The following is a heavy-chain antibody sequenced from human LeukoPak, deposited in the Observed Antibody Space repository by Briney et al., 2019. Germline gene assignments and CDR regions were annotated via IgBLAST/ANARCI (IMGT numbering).Heavy chain of an antibody. J-gene: IGHJ5*02. Sequence: GGSLRLSCAASGFTFSSYAMSWVRQAPGKGLEWVSAISGSGGSTYYADSVKGRFTISRDNSKNTLYLQMNGLRAEDTAVYYCAKGTARSSARSNWFDPWGQGTLVTVSS. CDR1: GFTFSSYA. CDR2: ISGSGGST. V-gene: IGHV3-23*01. CDR3: AKGTARSSARSNWFDP. D-gene: IGHD6-25*01.